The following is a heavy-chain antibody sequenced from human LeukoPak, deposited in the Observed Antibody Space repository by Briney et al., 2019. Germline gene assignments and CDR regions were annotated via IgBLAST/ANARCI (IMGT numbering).Heavy chain of an antibody. J-gene: IGHJ3*02. D-gene: IGHD1-20*01. Sequence: ASGKVSCKASGYTFTGYYMHWVRQAPGQGLEWMGWINPNSGGTNYAQKFQGRVTMTRDTSISTAYMELSRLRADDTAVYYCAKPWYSWGYDIWGQGTMVTVSS. V-gene: IGHV1-2*02. CDR3: AKPWYSWGYDI. CDR1: GYTFTGYY. CDR2: INPNSGGT.